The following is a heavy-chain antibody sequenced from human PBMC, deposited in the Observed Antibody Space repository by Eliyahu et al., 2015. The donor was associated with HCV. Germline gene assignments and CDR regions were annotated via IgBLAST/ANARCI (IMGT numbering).Heavy chain of an antibody. D-gene: IGHD4-17*01. J-gene: IGHJ4*02. V-gene: IGHV3-48*02. CDR1: GFXFXXYS. Sequence: EVQLVESGGGLVXPGGSLXLSCAASGFXFXXYSMNWXRQAPGKGLEWVSYISSSSSTIYYADSVKGRFTISRDNAKNSLYLQMNSLRDEDTAVYYCAGATYGDYVEYYFDYWGQGTLVTVSS. CDR3: AGATYGDYVEYYFDY. CDR2: ISSSSSTI.